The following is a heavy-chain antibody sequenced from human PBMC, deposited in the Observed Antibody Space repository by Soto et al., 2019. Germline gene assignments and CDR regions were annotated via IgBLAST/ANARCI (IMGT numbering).Heavy chain of an antibody. J-gene: IGHJ4*02. Sequence: ETLSLTCAVYGGSFSGYYWSWIRQPPGKGLEWIGEINHSGSTNYNPSLKSRVTISVDTSKNQFSLKLSSVTAADTAVYYCARTFRARYCSGGSCYSRHGRYYFDYWGQGTLVTVSS. CDR1: GGSFSGYY. CDR3: ARTFRARYCSGGSCYSRHGRYYFDY. CDR2: INHSGST. V-gene: IGHV4-34*01. D-gene: IGHD2-15*01.